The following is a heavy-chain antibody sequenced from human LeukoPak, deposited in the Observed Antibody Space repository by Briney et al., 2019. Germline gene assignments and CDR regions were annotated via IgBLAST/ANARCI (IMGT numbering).Heavy chain of an antibody. Sequence: GASVKVSCKASGYTFTSYGISWVRQAPGQGLEWMAWISAYNGNTNYALKLRGRVTMTTDTSTSTAYMELSGLRSDDTAVYYCARDREVGSTDDAFDIWGQGTRVIVSS. CDR1: GYTFTSYG. J-gene: IGHJ3*02. D-gene: IGHD1-26*01. CDR3: ARDREVGSTDDAFDI. CDR2: ISAYNGNT. V-gene: IGHV1-18*01.